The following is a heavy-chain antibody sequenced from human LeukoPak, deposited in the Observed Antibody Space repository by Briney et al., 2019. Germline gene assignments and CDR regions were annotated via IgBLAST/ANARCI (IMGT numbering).Heavy chain of an antibody. CDR3: ARDLFYDILTGYYNDGFDY. J-gene: IGHJ4*02. CDR1: GYTFTRYD. D-gene: IGHD3-9*01. V-gene: IGHV1-8*03. Sequence: ASVKVSCKASGYTFTRYDINWVRQATGQGLEWMGWMNPKSGNTGHAQQFQGRVTITRDTSISTVYMELSSLRSEDTAVYFCARDLFYDILTGYYNDGFDYWGQGTLVTVSS. CDR2: MNPKSGNT.